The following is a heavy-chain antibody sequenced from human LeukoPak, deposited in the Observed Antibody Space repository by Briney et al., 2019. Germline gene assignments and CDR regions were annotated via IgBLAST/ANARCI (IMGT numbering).Heavy chain of an antibody. Sequence: PSETLSLTCTVSGGSISSSSYYWGWIRQPPGKGLEWIGSIYYSGSTYYNPSLKSRVTMSVDTSKNQFSLKLTSVTAADTAVYYCARGVDYYGVWGQGTLVTVSS. CDR3: ARGVDYYGV. J-gene: IGHJ4*02. D-gene: IGHD3-10*01. CDR1: GGSISSSSYY. CDR2: IYYSGST. V-gene: IGHV4-39*07.